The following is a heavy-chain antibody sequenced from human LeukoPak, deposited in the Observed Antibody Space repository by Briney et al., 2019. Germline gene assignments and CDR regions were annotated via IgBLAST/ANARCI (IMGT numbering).Heavy chain of an antibody. CDR3: ARVGYCSSTSCYGYNWFDP. D-gene: IGHD2-2*03. CDR1: RYTFTSYD. J-gene: IGHJ5*02. Sequence: ASVEVSCKASRYTFTSYDINWVRQATGQGLEWMGWMNPNSGNTGYAQKFQGRVTMTRNTSISTAYMELSSLRSEDTAVYYCARVGYCSSTSCYGYNWFDPWGQGTLVTVSS. CDR2: MNPNSGNT. V-gene: IGHV1-8*01.